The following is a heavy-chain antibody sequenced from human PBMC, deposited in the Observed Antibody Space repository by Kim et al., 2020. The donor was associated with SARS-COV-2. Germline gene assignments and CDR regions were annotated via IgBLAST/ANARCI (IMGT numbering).Heavy chain of an antibody. CDR3: ARLLRYFVVGSGSCQGLGAFDI. Sequence: SETLSLTCTVSGGSISSSSYYWGWIRQPPGKGLEWIGSIYYSGSTYYNPSLKSRVTISVDTSKNQFSLKLSSVTAADTAVYYCARLLRYFVVGSGSCQGLGAFDIWGQGTMVTVSS. V-gene: IGHV4-39*07. J-gene: IGHJ3*02. CDR1: GGSISSSSYY. D-gene: IGHD3-9*01. CDR2: IYYSGST.